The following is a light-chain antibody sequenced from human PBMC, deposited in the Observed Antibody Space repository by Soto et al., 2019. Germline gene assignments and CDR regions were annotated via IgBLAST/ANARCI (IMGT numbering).Light chain of an antibody. J-gene: IGLJ1*01. Sequence: QSALTQPASVSGSPGQSIAISCTGTSSDVGGYNYVSWYQQHPGKAPKLMIYDVSDRPSGVSDRFSGSTSGNTASLTISGLQAEDAADYYCSSYTSSSTYVFGTGTKVTVL. CDR3: SSYTSSSTYV. CDR1: SSDVGGYNY. CDR2: DVS. V-gene: IGLV2-14*01.